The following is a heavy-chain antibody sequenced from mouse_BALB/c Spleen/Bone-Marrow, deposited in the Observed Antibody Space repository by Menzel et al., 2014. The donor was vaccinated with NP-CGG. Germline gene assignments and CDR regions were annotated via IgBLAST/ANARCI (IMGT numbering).Heavy chain of an antibody. CDR3: ARGVVDHAMDY. J-gene: IGHJ4*01. CDR1: GYAFTNYL. CDR2: INPGSGGT. V-gene: IGHV1-54*01. Sequence: QVQLQQSGVELVRPGTSVKVSCKASGYAFTNYLIEWVKQRPGQGLEWIGVINPGSGGTNYNEKFKGKATLTTDKSSSTAYMQLSSLTSDDCAVYFCARGVVDHAMDYWGQGTSVTVSS. D-gene: IGHD1-1*01.